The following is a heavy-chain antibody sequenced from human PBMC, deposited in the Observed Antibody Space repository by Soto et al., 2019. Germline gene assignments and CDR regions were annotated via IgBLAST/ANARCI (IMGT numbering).Heavy chain of an antibody. J-gene: IGHJ6*02. V-gene: IGHV4-34*01. D-gene: IGHD3-22*01. CDR3: ARDRRSGLGYYYYYGMDV. CDR1: GGSFSGYY. CDR2: INHSGST. Sequence: PSETLTLTCAVYGGSFSGYYWSWIRQPPGKGLEWIGEINHSGSTNYNPSLKSRVTISVDTSKNQFSLKLSSVTAADTAVYYCARDRRSGLGYYYYYGMDVWGQGTTVTVSS.